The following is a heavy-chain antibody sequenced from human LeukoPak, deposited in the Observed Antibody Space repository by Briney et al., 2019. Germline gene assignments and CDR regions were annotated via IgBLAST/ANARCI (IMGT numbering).Heavy chain of an antibody. CDR1: GFTFSSYA. J-gene: IGHJ4*02. V-gene: IGHV3-30*04. CDR3: ARDLIPRVLCRSCLTYYFDY. CDR2: ISYDGSNK. D-gene: IGHD2-15*01. Sequence: PGGSLRLSCAASGFTFSSYAMHWVRQAPGKGLEWVAVISYDGSNKYYADSVKGRFTISRDNSKNTLYLQMNSLRAEDTAVYYCARDLIPRVLCRSCLTYYFDYWGQGTLVTVSS.